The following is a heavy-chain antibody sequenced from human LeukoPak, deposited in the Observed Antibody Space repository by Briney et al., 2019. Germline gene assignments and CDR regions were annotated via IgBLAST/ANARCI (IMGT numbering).Heavy chain of an antibody. CDR2: IKQDGSEK. Sequence: GGSLRLSCAASAFTFSSYGMHWVRQAPGKGLEWVASIKQDGSEKYYVDSVKGRFTISRDNAKNSLYLQMNSLRAEDTAIYYCARVDDYLWGSYSYWGQGTLVTVSS. D-gene: IGHD3-16*01. V-gene: IGHV3-7*01. CDR1: AFTFSSYG. J-gene: IGHJ4*02. CDR3: ARVDDYLWGSYSY.